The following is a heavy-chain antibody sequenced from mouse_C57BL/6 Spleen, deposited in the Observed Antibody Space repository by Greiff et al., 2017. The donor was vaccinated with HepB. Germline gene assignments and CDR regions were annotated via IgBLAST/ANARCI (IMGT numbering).Heavy chain of an antibody. J-gene: IGHJ3*01. V-gene: IGHV10-1*01. D-gene: IGHD1-1*01. CDR3: VRPDYYYGSGAY. Sequence: GGGLVQPKGSLKLSCAASGFSFNTYAMNWVRQAPGKGLEWVARIRSKSNNYATYYADSVKDRFTISRDDSESMLYLQMNNLKTEDTAMYYCVRPDYYYGSGAYWGQGTLVTVSA. CDR2: IRSKSNNYAT. CDR1: GFSFNTYA.